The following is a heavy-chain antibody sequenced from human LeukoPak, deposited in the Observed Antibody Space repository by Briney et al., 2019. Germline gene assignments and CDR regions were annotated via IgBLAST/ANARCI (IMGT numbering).Heavy chain of an antibody. CDR1: GYTFTSYG. D-gene: IGHD6-13*01. V-gene: IGHV1-18*01. CDR3: ARDSSSWYRFYYYMDV. CDR2: ISAYNGNT. Sequence: ASVKISCKASGYTFTSYGISWVRQAPGQGLEWMGWISAYNGNTNYAQKLQGRVTMTTDTSTSTAYMELRSLRSDDTAVYYCARDSSSWYRFYYYMDVWGKGTTVTVSS. J-gene: IGHJ6*03.